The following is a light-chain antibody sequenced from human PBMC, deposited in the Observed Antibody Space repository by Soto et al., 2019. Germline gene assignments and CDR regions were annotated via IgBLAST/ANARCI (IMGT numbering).Light chain of an antibody. J-gene: IGLJ2*01. CDR3: SSDTLSTPVV. CDR2: DVT. Sequence: QSALTQPASVSGSPGQSITISCTGTSRDVGGYNYVSWYQHHPGKAPKVIIYDVTNRPSGVSNRFAGSKSGNTASLTISGLQAEDEADDYGSSDTLSTPVVFGGGTKLTV. V-gene: IGLV2-14*03. CDR1: SRDVGGYNY.